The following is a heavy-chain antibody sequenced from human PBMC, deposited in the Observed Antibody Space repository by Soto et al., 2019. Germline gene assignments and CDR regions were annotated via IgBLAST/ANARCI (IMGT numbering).Heavy chain of an antibody. CDR2: ISYDGSNK. CDR1: GFTFSSYG. D-gene: IGHD6-19*01. CDR3: AKGEQWLARWGDYFDY. Sequence: QVQLVESGGGVVQPGRSLRLSCAASGFTFSSYGMHWVRQAPGKGLEWVAVISYDGSNKYYADSVKGRFTISRDNSKNTLYLQMHSLRAEDTAVYYCAKGEQWLARWGDYFDYWGQGTLVTVSS. V-gene: IGHV3-30*18. J-gene: IGHJ4*02.